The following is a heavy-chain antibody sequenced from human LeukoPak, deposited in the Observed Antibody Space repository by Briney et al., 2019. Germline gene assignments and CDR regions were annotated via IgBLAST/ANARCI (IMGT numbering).Heavy chain of an antibody. CDR2: INHSGST. J-gene: IGHJ6*03. CDR3: ARGDGKSYGFNYYYYMDV. V-gene: IGHV4-34*01. D-gene: IGHD5-18*01. CDR1: GGSFSGYY. Sequence: SETLSLTCAVYGGSFSGYYWSWIRQTPGKGLEWIGEINHSGSTNYNPSLKSRVTISLDTSKNQFSLNLRSVTAADTALYYCARGDGKSYGFNYYYYMDVWGKGTTVTVSS.